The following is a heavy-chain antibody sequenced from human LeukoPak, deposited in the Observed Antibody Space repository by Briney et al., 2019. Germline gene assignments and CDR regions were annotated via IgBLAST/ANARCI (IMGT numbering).Heavy chain of an antibody. CDR2: INPNSGGT. Sequence: ASVHVSCKASRYTFTGYYMHWVRQAPGRGREWMGWINPNSGGTNYAQKFQGTVTMTRDTSISTAYMELSRLRSDDTGVYYCARGRIAVAGINYWGQGTLVTVSS. CDR1: RYTFTGYY. V-gene: IGHV1-2*02. J-gene: IGHJ4*02. D-gene: IGHD6-19*01. CDR3: ARGRIAVAGINY.